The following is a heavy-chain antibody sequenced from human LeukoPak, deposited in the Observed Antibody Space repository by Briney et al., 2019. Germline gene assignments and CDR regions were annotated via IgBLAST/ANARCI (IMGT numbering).Heavy chain of an antibody. J-gene: IGHJ4*02. CDR1: GGSVSSGSYY. D-gene: IGHD6-13*01. Sequence: SETLSLTCTVSGGSVSSGSYYWSRIRQPPGKGLEWIGYIYYSGSTNYNPSLKSRVTISVDTSKNQFSLKLSSVTAADTAVYYCARMYSSSWYLDYWGQGTLVTVSS. CDR2: IYYSGST. V-gene: IGHV4-61*01. CDR3: ARMYSSSWYLDY.